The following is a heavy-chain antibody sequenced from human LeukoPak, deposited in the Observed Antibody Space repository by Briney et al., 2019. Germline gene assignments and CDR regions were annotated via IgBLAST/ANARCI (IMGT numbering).Heavy chain of an antibody. V-gene: IGHV3-23*01. J-gene: IGHJ4*02. Sequence: GGSLTLSCAASGFTFSSYAMTWVRQAPGKGLEWVSALSDSGASKYYADSVKGRFTISRDNSKNTLYLQMNSLTADDTAVYYCASSPPTGITVSYFDYWGPGTLVTVSS. CDR3: ASSPPTGITVSYFDY. D-gene: IGHD4-23*01. CDR1: GFTFSSYA. CDR2: LSDSGASK.